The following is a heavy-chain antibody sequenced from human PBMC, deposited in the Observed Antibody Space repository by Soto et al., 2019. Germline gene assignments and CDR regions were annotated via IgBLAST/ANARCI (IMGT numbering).Heavy chain of an antibody. D-gene: IGHD4-17*01. CDR1: GYTFTSYD. CDR3: AVAPVTTVLPNYYYYGMGV. V-gene: IGHV1-8*01. Sequence: ASVKVSCKASGYTFTSYDINWVRQATGQGLEWMGWMNPNSGNTGYAQKFQGRVTMTRNTSMSTAYMELSSLRSEDTAVYYCAVAPVTTVLPNYYYYGMGVWGQGTTVTVSS. CDR2: MNPNSGNT. J-gene: IGHJ6*02.